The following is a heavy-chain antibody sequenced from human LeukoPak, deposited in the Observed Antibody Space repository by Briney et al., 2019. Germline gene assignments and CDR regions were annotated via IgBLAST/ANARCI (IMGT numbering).Heavy chain of an antibody. CDR2: IYYSGST. J-gene: IGHJ6*03. CDR1: GGSISSYY. CDR3: ARGSGRRRNSNYYYYMDV. Sequence: SETLSLTCTVSGGSISSYYWSWIRQPPGKGLEWIGYIYYSGSTNYNPSLKSRVTISVDTSKNQFSLKLSSVTAADTAVYYCARGSGRRRNSNYYYYMDVWGKGTTVTVSS. D-gene: IGHD1-26*01. V-gene: IGHV4-59*01.